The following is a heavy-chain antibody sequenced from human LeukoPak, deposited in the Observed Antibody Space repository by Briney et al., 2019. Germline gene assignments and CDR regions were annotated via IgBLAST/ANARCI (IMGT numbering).Heavy chain of an antibody. V-gene: IGHV3-48*03. J-gene: IGHJ6*02. Sequence: GGSLRLSCAASGFTFSSYEMNWVRQAPGKGLEWVSYISSSGSTIYYADSVKGRFTISRDNAKNSLYLQMNSLRAEDTAVYYCAREGQWLAYYYGMDVWGQGTTVTVSS. CDR3: AREGQWLAYYYGMDV. D-gene: IGHD6-19*01. CDR1: GFTFSSYE. CDR2: ISSSGSTI.